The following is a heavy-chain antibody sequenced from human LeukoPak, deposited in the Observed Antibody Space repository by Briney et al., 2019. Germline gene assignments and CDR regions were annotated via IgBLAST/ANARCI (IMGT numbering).Heavy chain of an antibody. J-gene: IGHJ4*02. D-gene: IGHD3-9*01. CDR3: ARDRGLYDILTGYPAYPGYFDY. CDR2: INHSGST. CDR1: GGSFSGYY. V-gene: IGHV4-34*01. Sequence: SETLSLTCAVYGGSFSGYYWSWIRQPPGKGLEWIGEINHSGSTNYNPSLKSRVTISVDKSKNQFSLKLSSVTAADTAVYYCARDRGLYDILTGYPAYPGYFDYWGQGTLVTVSS.